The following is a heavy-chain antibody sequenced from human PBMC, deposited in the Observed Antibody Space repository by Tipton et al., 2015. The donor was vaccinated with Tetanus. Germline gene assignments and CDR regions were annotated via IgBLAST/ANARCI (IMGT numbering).Heavy chain of an antibody. CDR2: ITPIFGTT. CDR1: GGTFTNYA. Sequence: QSGAEVKKPGSSVKVSCKASGGTFTNYALSWVRQAPGQGLEWVGGITPIFGTTNSAPKFQGRVTITADESTNTAYMELSSLRSEDTAVYYCARRRTTTALSYYLDSWGQGTLVTVSS. J-gene: IGHJ4*02. CDR3: ARRRTTTALSYYLDS. D-gene: IGHD1-14*01. V-gene: IGHV1-69*01.